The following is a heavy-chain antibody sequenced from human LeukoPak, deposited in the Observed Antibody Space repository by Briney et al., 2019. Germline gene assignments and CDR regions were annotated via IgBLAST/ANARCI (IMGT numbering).Heavy chain of an antibody. D-gene: IGHD1-26*01. J-gene: IGHJ6*03. Sequence: PGGSLRLSCAASGFTFSDYAMSWVRQAPGKGLEWVAAIRGSGDNTYYSDSVKGRFSLSRDNAKNSLYLQMNSLRAEDTAVYYCARAGLGARNYMDVWGKGTTVTVSS. CDR3: ARAGLGARNYMDV. CDR1: GFTFSDYA. CDR2: IRGSGDNT. V-gene: IGHV3-23*01.